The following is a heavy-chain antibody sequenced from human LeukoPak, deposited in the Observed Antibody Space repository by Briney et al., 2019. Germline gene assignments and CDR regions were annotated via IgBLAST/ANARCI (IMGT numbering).Heavy chain of an antibody. D-gene: IGHD5-18*01. J-gene: IGHJ4*02. CDR3: ARDLGEDTTMIFFDF. CDR1: GYTFTDLG. Sequence: ASVTVSCKASGYTFTDLGISWVRQAPGQGLEWMGWSSAYNGNTKYAQNVQGRVTMTADTSTDTAYMELRSLRSDDTAVYYCARDLGEDTTMIFFDFWGQGTLVTVSS. V-gene: IGHV1-18*01. CDR2: SSAYNGNT.